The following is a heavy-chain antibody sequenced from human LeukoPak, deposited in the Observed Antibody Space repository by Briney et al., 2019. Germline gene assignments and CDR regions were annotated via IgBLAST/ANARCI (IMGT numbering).Heavy chain of an antibody. J-gene: IGHJ5*02. CDR1: GGSISSSSYY. V-gene: IGHV4-39*07. Sequence: PSETLFLTCTVSGGSISSSSYYWGWVRQHPGKGLEWIGSIYYSGSTYYNPSLKSRVTISVDTSKNQFSLKLSSVTAADTAVYYCAGVHRGRITMIVVEDNWFDPWGQGTLVTVSS. CDR2: IYYSGST. D-gene: IGHD3-22*01. CDR3: AGVHRGRITMIVVEDNWFDP.